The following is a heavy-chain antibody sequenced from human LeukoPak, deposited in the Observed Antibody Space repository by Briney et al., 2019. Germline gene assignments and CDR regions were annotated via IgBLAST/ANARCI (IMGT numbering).Heavy chain of an antibody. J-gene: IGHJ6*02. CDR2: IYYSGST. CDR3: ARDPKEDYSSGSGPYGMDV. Sequence: SETLSLTCTVSGGSISSGGYYWSWIRQHPGKGLEWIGYIYYSGSTYYNPSLKSRVTISVDTSKNQFSLKLSSVTAADTAVYYCARDPKEDYSSGSGPYGMDVWGQGTTVTVSS. CDR1: GGSISSGGYY. D-gene: IGHD3-10*01. V-gene: IGHV4-31*03.